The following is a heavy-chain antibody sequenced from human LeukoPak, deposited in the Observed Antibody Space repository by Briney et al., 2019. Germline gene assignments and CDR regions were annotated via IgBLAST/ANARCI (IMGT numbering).Heavy chain of an antibody. D-gene: IGHD5-18*01. V-gene: IGHV1-2*02. CDR3: ARGTGEGYTYGRYYFDY. CDR1: GYTFTDYY. Sequence: ASVKVSCKASGYTFTDYYMNWVRQAPGQGLEWMGWINPNSGDTNYAPKFQGRVTMTRDTSISTAYMELSRLRSDDTAVYYCARGTGEGYTYGRYYFDYWGQGTLVTVSS. CDR2: INPNSGDT. J-gene: IGHJ4*02.